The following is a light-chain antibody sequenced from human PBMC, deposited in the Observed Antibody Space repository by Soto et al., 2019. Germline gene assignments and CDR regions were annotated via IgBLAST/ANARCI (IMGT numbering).Light chain of an antibody. V-gene: IGKV3-20*01. CDR1: HSISSNY. CDR3: QQFGNSPLYT. Sequence: EIVLTQSPGTLSLSPGERATLSCRASHSISSNYLAWYQQKPGQAPRLLIYATFNRATSITDRFSGSGSGPDFTLTISRLEPEDFAVYYCQQFGNSPLYTFGQGTKLEIK. J-gene: IGKJ2*01. CDR2: ATF.